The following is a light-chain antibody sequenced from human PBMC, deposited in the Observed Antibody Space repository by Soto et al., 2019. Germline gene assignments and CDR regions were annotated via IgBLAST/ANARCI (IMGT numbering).Light chain of an antibody. CDR1: SSDVGGYNY. Sequence: LTQPASVSGSPGQSITISCTGTSSDVGGYNYVSWYQQHPGKAPKLMIYEVSNRPSGVSDRFSGSKSGNTASLTISGLQAEDEADYYCSSYTSSSSGVFGTGTKVTVL. J-gene: IGLJ1*01. CDR3: SSYTSSSSGV. CDR2: EVS. V-gene: IGLV2-14*01.